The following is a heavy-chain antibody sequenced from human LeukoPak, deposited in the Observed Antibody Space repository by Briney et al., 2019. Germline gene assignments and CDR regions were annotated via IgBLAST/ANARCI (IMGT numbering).Heavy chain of an antibody. CDR3: ARVIAVAGSSYFDY. CDR2: IWYDGSNK. V-gene: IGHV3-33*01. Sequence: GGSLRLSCAASGFTFSSYGMHWVRQAPGKGLEWVAVIWYDGSNKYYADSVKGRFTISRDNSENTLYLQMNSLRAEDTAVYYCARVIAVAGSSYFDYWGQGTLVTVSS. J-gene: IGHJ4*02. D-gene: IGHD6-19*01. CDR1: GFTFSSYG.